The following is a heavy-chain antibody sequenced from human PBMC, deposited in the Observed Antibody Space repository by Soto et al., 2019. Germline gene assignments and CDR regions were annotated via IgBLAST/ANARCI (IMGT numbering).Heavy chain of an antibody. CDR2: ISSDGRTT. J-gene: IGHJ4*02. D-gene: IGHD5-12*01. Sequence: EVQLVESRGGLVQPGGSLRLSCAASGFTLSGYWMHWVRQVPGKGLVWVSRISSDGRTTNYADSVGGRFTISRDNAKNTLYVQMNSLRAEDTAVYYCVRGNSGYGNFDYWGQGTLVTVSS. V-gene: IGHV3-74*01. CDR1: GFTLSGYW. CDR3: VRGNSGYGNFDY.